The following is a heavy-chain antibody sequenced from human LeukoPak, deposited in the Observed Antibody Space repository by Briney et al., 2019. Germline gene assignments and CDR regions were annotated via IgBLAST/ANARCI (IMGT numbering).Heavy chain of an antibody. D-gene: IGHD3-10*01. V-gene: IGHV1-69*13. Sequence: ASVKVSCKASGGTVSRYAISWVRQAPGQGLEWMGGIIPIFGTANYAQKFQGRVTITADESTSTAYMELSSLRSEDTAVYYCARVTMVRGVIHWFDPWGQGTLVTVSS. CDR1: GGTVSRYA. J-gene: IGHJ5*02. CDR3: ARVTMVRGVIHWFDP. CDR2: IIPIFGTA.